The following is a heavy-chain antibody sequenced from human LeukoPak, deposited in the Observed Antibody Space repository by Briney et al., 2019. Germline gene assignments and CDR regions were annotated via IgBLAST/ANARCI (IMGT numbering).Heavy chain of an antibody. D-gene: IGHD6-19*01. V-gene: IGHV3-23*01. J-gene: IGHJ5*01. CDR2: ISGSGGST. CDR1: GFTFSSYA. Sequence: PGGSLRLSCAASGFTFSSYAMSWVRQAPGKGLEWVSAISGSGGSTYYADSVKGRFTLSRDTLKNTVYLQMNSLTAEDTALYYCAGDRRTSGWYASWGQGTLVTVSS. CDR3: AGDRRTSGWYAS.